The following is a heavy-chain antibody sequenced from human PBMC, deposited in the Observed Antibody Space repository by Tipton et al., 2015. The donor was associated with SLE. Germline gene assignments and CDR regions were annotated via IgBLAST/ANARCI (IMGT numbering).Heavy chain of an antibody. J-gene: IGHJ5*02. V-gene: IGHV4-59*08. CDR2: IYYSGST. D-gene: IGHD5-18*01. CDR1: GGSISSYY. Sequence: TLSLTCTVSGGSISSYYWSWIRQPPGKGLEWIGYIYYSGSTNYNPSLKSRVTISVDTSKNQFSLKLSSVTAADTAVYYCARAHSGHSLHWFDPWGQGTLVTVSS. CDR3: ARAHSGHSLHWFDP.